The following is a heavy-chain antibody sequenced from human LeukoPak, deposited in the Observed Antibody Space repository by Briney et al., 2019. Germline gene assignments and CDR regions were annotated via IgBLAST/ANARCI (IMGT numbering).Heavy chain of an antibody. CDR3: ARGEEHGSGTVHFDY. J-gene: IGHJ4*02. D-gene: IGHD3-10*01. V-gene: IGHV4-4*02. CDR2: IYHGGGT. CDR1: GGSISSSNW. Sequence: SGTLSLTCAVSGGSISSSNWWSWVRQPPGKGLEWIGEIYHGGGTNYNPSLKSRVTMSVDKSKNQFSLELSSVTAADTAVYYCARGEEHGSGTVHFDYWGQGILVTVSS.